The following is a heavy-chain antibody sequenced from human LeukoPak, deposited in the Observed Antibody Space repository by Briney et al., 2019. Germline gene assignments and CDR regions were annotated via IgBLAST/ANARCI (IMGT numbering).Heavy chain of an antibody. CDR2: IYTSGST. CDR3: ARDHQSEIFVVVPAASNWFDP. V-gene: IGHV4-4*07. D-gene: IGHD2-2*01. Sequence: SETLSLTCTVSGGSISSYYWSWIRQPAGKGLEWIGRIYTSGSTNYNPSLKSRVTMSVDTSKNQYSLKLSSVTAADTAVYYCARDHQSEIFVVVPAASNWFDPWGQGTLVSV. CDR1: GGSISSYY. J-gene: IGHJ5*02.